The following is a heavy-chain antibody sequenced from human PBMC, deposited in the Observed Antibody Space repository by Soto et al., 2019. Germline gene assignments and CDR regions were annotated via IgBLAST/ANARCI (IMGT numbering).Heavy chain of an antibody. J-gene: IGHJ5*02. CDR3: AAEVACSSTSCYGGGWFDP. D-gene: IGHD2-2*01. CDR1: GYHFTNYW. Sequence: PGESLKISCKGSGYHFTNYWIGWVRRVPGKGLEWMGFIYPSDSDTRYSPSFQGQVTISTDKSISTAYLQWSSLKASDTAMYYCAAEVACSSTSCYGGGWFDPWGQGTLVTVSS. CDR2: IYPSDSDT. V-gene: IGHV5-51*01.